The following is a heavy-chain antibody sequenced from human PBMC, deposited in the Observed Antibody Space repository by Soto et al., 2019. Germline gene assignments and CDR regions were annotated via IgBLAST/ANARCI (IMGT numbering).Heavy chain of an antibody. D-gene: IGHD3-16*01. CDR3: ARIGVSSGHESPDFDS. CDR1: GYTFNFYG. V-gene: IGHV1-18*01. J-gene: IGHJ4*02. Sequence: GASMKVSCKASGYTFNFYGITWVRQAPGQGLEWMGWISGFNGNTNYAADLQGRVTMTTDTSTSTAYMELRGLRSDDTAVYYCARIGVSSGHESPDFDSWGQGTLVTSPQ. CDR2: ISGFNGNT.